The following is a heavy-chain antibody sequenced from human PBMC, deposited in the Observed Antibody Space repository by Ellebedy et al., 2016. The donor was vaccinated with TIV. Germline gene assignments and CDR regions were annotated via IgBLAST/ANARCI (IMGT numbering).Heavy chain of an antibody. D-gene: IGHD3-16*01. CDR2: ISYDGTNQ. CDR1: GFTFSLSG. J-gene: IGHJ4*02. Sequence: GESLKISXAASGFTFSLSGIHWVRQAPGKGLEWMTLISYDGTNQRYAGSVRGRFTISRDNSRNTVSLRMNSLRAEDTAIYYCVRERVDYDDFAGGSHSGFDYWGQGALVTVSS. V-gene: IGHV3-30*03. CDR3: VRERVDYDDFAGGSHSGFDY.